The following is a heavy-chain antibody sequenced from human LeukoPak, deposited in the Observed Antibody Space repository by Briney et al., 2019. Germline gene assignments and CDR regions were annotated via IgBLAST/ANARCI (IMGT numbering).Heavy chain of an antibody. J-gene: IGHJ4*02. Sequence: GGSLRLSCAASGFTFSRFWMNWVRRAPGRGLEWVANIKQDGSEKHYVESVKGRFLIFRDNAQNSLYLQMDYLRVEDTAIYYCARDQDAYSSAWYGVFDSWGQGTLVTVSS. CDR2: IKQDGSEK. CDR3: ARDQDAYSSAWYGVFDS. V-gene: IGHV3-7*05. CDR1: GFTFSRFW. D-gene: IGHD6-19*01.